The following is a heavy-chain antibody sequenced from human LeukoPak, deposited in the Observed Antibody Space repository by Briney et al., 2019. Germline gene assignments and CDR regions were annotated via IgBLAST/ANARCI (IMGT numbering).Heavy chain of an antibody. CDR3: ARSDFADYYYYGMDV. CDR1: GGSISSYY. D-gene: IGHD2-21*01. V-gene: IGHV4-59*01. J-gene: IGHJ6*02. Sequence: SETLSLTCTVSGGSISSYYWSWIRQPPGKGLEWIGYIYYSGSTNYNPSLKSRGTISVDTSKNQFSLKLSSVTAADTAVYYCARSDFADYYYYGMDVWGQGTTVTVSS. CDR2: IYYSGST.